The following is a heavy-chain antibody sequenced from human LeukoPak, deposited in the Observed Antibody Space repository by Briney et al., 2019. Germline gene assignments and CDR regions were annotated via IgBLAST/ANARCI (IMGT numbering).Heavy chain of an antibody. J-gene: IGHJ6*03. CDR1: GFMFSRLG. Sequence: PGRSLRLSCTASGFMFSRLGMQWVRQAPGEGLDWVAMIWHDGSVEEYADSEKGRFTISRDNSQNTLYLQMNSLRDDDTAVYYCAKEGDQFRGYLDAWGKGTTVTVSS. V-gene: IGHV3-33*06. D-gene: IGHD3-16*01. CDR2: IWHDGSVE. CDR3: AKEGDQFRGYLDA.